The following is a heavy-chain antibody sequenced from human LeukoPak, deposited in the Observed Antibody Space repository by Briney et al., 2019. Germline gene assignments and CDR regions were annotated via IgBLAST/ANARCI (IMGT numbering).Heavy chain of an antibody. J-gene: IGHJ4*02. CDR2: IKQDGSEK. D-gene: IGHD3-22*01. CDR3: ARSLYYYDSSGYYSAPGG. Sequence: GGSLRLSCAASGFTFSSYWMIWVRQAPGKGLEWVANIKQDGSEKYYVDSVKGRFTTSRDNAKNSLYLQMNSLRAEDTAVYYCARSLYYYDSSGYYSAPGGWGQGTLVTVSS. CDR1: GFTFSSYW. V-gene: IGHV3-7*05.